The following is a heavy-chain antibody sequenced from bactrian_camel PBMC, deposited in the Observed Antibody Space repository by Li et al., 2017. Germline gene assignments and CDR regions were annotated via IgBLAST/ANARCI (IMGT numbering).Heavy chain of an antibody. Sequence: HVQLVESGGGSVEVGGSLRLSCAASRCTYSSCAMAWFRQAPGKEREGIASIDGDGSTRYADSVKGRFTISQDITGNTVYLQMNSLKPEDTGMYVCAAGLTSDYNWHRPLVYQYWGQGTQVTVS. CDR3: AAGLTSDYNWHRPLVYQY. CDR1: RCTYSSCA. V-gene: IGHV3S53*01. D-gene: IGHD3*01. CDR2: IDGDGST. J-gene: IGHJ4*01.